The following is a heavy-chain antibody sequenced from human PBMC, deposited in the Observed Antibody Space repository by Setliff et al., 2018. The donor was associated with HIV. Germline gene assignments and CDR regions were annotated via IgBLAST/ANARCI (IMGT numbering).Heavy chain of an antibody. CDR1: GGSIISYY. D-gene: IGHD3-3*01. J-gene: IGHJ6*03. CDR3: ARRVGITIFGAPNQYYYMDV. Sequence: PSETLSLTCTVSGGSIISYYWSWIRQPAGKGLEWIGRIYTSGTTNYDPSLKSRVTMSVDTSKNQFSLRLSSVTGADTAIFYCARRVGITIFGAPNQYYYMDVWGKGTTVTVSS. CDR2: IYTSGTT. V-gene: IGHV4-4*07.